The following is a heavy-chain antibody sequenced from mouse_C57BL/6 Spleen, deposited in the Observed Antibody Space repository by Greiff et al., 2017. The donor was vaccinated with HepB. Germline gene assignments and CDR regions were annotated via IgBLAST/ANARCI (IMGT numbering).Heavy chain of an antibody. D-gene: IGHD1-1*01. CDR1: GYTFTSYW. J-gene: IGHJ4*01. V-gene: IGHV1-55*01. Sequence: VQLQQSGAELVKPGASVKMSCKASGYTFTSYWITWVKQRPGQGLEWIGDIYPGSGSTNYNEKFKSKATLTVDTSSSTAYMQLSSLTSEDSAVYYCARSRGDYGRRYGDDYAMDYWGQGTSVTVAS. CDR2: IYPGSGST. CDR3: ARSRGDYGRRYGDDYAMDY.